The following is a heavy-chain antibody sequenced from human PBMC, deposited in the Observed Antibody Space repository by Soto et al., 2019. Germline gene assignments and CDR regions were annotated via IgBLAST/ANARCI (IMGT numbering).Heavy chain of an antibody. CDR2: INPNSGAT. CDR1: GYTFTDYY. D-gene: IGHD2-2*02. CDR3: AKDQGGYMVSGMDV. V-gene: IGHV1-2*02. J-gene: IGHJ6*02. Sequence: QVQLVQSRAEVKKPGASVNVSCKASGYTFTDYYIYWLRQAPGHGLEWMGWINPNSGATNYAHNFQGRVTMTRDTSIRAAYMELSRLSSDDTAVYYCAKDQGGYMVSGMDVWGQGTTVIVSS.